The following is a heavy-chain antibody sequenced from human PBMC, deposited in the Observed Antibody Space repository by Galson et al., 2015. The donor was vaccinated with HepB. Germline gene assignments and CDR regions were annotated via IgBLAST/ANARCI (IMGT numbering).Heavy chain of an antibody. CDR2: ISYDGSNK. J-gene: IGHJ4*02. CDR3: ARGIQLWLKGGFLGF. V-gene: IGHV3-30*04. CDR1: GFTFSSYA. Sequence: SLRLSCAASGFTFSSYAMHWVRQAPGKGLEWVAVISYDGSNKYYADSVKGRFTISRDNSKNTLYLQMNSLRAEDTAVYYCARGIQLWLKGGFLGFWGQGTLVTVSS. D-gene: IGHD5-18*01.